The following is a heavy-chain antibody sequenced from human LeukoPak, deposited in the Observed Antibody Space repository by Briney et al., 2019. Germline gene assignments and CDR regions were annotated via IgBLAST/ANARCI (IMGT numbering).Heavy chain of an antibody. CDR1: GYTFTSYG. Sequence: ASVKVSCKASGYTFTSYGINWVRQAPGQGIEWMGWISPYNGNTKYAEKIQRRVTITTDTSTSTAYMELRSLSSDDTAVYYCARDQRGYGDSSGASKWIDRWGQGTLVTVSS. J-gene: IGHJ5*02. V-gene: IGHV1-18*01. D-gene: IGHD4-17*01. CDR2: ISPYNGNT. CDR3: ARDQRGYGDSSGASKWIDR.